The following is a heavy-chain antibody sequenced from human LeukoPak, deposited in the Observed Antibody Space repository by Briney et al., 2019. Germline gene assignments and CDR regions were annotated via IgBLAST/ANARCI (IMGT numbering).Heavy chain of an antibody. J-gene: IGHJ4*02. CDR2: VYYSGTT. Sequence: SETLSLTCTVSGGSISSYSWSWIRQPPGKRLEWIGYVYYSGTTNYNPSLRSRVTISVDASKNQFSLKLNSVTAADTAVYYCAREEYGDYVGYWGQGTLVTVAS. CDR1: GGSISSYS. D-gene: IGHD4-17*01. CDR3: AREEYGDYVGY. V-gene: IGHV4-59*01.